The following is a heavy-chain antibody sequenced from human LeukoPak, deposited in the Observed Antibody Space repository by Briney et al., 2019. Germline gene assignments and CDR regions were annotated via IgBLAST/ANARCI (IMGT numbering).Heavy chain of an antibody. CDR3: ARDSRGYYRIDY. Sequence: GGSLRLSCAASGVTFSSCQMNWVRQAPGKGLEWVSYISGSGSTKYYADSVKGRFTISRDNAKDSLFLQMNSLRAEDTAVYYCARDSRGYYRIDYWGQGTLVTVSS. CDR1: GVTFSSCQ. CDR2: ISGSGSTK. V-gene: IGHV3-48*03. J-gene: IGHJ4*02. D-gene: IGHD3-3*01.